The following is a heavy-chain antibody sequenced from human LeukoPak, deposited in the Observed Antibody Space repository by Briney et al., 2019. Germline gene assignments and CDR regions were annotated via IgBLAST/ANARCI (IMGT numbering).Heavy chain of an antibody. D-gene: IGHD1-14*01. CDR2: ISDSGSTI. CDR3: ARVTTGFDY. CDR1: GFTFSNYE. Sequence: PGGSLRLSCAASGFTFSNYEMNWVRQAPGKGLEWVSYISDSGSTIYYADSVRGRFTISRDNAKNSLYLQMNSLRVEDTGAYYCARVTTGFDYWGQGTLVTVSS. J-gene: IGHJ4*02. V-gene: IGHV3-48*03.